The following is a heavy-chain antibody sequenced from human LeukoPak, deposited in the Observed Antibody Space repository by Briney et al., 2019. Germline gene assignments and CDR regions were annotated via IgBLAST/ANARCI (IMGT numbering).Heavy chain of an antibody. J-gene: IGHJ6*03. Sequence: SQTLSLTCTVSGGSISSGDYYWSWIRQPPGKGLEWIEYIYYSGSTYYNPSLKSRVTISVDTSKNQFSLKLSSVTAADTAVYYCARDGYCSSTSCYSFYYMDVSRKGTTVTVSS. V-gene: IGHV4-30-4*08. CDR2: IYYSGST. CDR1: GGSISSGDYY. CDR3: ARDGYCSSTSCYSFYYMDV. D-gene: IGHD2-2*01.